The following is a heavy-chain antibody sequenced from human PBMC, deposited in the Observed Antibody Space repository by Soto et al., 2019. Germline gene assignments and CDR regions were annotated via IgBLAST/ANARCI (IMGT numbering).Heavy chain of an antibody. V-gene: IGHV3-15*01. CDR3: TTSNLGVDF. D-gene: IGHD1-1*01. CDR1: GLIFSDVW. J-gene: IGHJ4*02. CDR2: IKTKPDDGTI. Sequence: GGSLRLSCAASGLIFSDVWMTWVRQAPGKGLEWVGRIKTKPDDGTIDYATPVRGRFTISRDDSKNTLYLQMTSLTPDDTGVYYCTTSNLGVDFWGPGTLVTVSS.